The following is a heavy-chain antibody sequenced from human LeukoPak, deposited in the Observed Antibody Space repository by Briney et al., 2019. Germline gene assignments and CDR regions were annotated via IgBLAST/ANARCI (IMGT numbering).Heavy chain of an antibody. D-gene: IGHD3-10*01. CDR2: IYSGGST. CDR1: GFTVSTNY. Sequence: GGSLRLSCAASGFTVSTNYMSWVRQAPGKGLQWVSVIYSGGSTYYADSVKGRFTISRDNSKNTLYLQMNSLRAEDTAVYYCARNYFGSGSYSLISFDSWGQGTLVTVSS. V-gene: IGHV3-66*01. CDR3: ARNYFGSGSYSLISFDS. J-gene: IGHJ4*02.